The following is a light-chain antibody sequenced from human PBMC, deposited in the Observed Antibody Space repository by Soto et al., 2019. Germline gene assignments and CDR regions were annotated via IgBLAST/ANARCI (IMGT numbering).Light chain of an antibody. CDR3: QQYNRYWT. J-gene: IGKJ1*01. CDR2: KAS. CDR1: QSISSW. Sequence: DVQMTQSPSTLSASVGDRVTITCRASQSISSWLAWYQQKPGKAPKHLIYKASSLESGVPSRFSGSGSGTEFTLTISSLQPDDFATYYCQQYNRYWTFGQGTRVEIK. V-gene: IGKV1-5*03.